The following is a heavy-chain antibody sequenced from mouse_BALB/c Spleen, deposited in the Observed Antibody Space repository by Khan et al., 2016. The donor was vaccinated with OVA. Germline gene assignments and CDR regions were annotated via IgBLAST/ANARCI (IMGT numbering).Heavy chain of an antibody. CDR1: GYTFTDYV. CDR2: IYPGGDTT. V-gene: IGHV1-77*01. J-gene: IGHJ3*01. Sequence: VQLQESGPELVKPGASVKMSCKASGYTFTDYVMNWVKQRNGQGLEWIGQIYPGGDTTYYNEKFKGKATLTADRSSSTAYMQLRNLTSEDSAVYFCARAGWDVFAYWGQGTLVTVSA. CDR3: ARAGWDVFAY. D-gene: IGHD4-1*01.